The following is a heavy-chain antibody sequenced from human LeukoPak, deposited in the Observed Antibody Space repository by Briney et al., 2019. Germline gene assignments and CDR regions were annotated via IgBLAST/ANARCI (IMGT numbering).Heavy chain of an antibody. CDR1: GGSISSSSYY. CDR2: INHSGST. CDR3: ARGLRGYGLDY. V-gene: IGHV4-39*07. J-gene: IGHJ4*02. D-gene: IGHD5-18*01. Sequence: PSETLSLTCTVSGGSISSSSYYWSWIRQPPGKGLEWIGEINHSGSTNYNPSLKSRVTISVDTSKNQFSLKLSSVTAADTAVYYCARGLRGYGLDYWGQGTLVTVSS.